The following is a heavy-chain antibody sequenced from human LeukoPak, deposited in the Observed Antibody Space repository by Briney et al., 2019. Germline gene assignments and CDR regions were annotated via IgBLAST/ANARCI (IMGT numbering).Heavy chain of an antibody. CDR2: IYHTGNT. D-gene: IGHD5-12*01. CDR1: GDSMSSSNW. J-gene: IGHJ4*02. Sequence: SGALSLTCAVSGDSMSSSNWWSWVRQPPGKGLEWIGEIYHTGNTNYSPSLKGRVTISADKSKNQFSLNVTSVTAADTAVYYCVRGGGSEVCDYWGQGTLVTVSS. V-gene: IGHV4-4*02. CDR3: VRGGGSEVCDY.